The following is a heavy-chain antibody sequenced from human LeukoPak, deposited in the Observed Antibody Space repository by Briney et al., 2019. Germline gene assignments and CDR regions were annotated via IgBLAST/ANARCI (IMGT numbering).Heavy chain of an antibody. D-gene: IGHD2-2*01. Sequence: GGSLRLSCAASGFTVSSNYMSWVRQAPGKGLEWVSVIYSGGSTYYADSVKGRFTISRDNSKNTLYLQMNSLRAEDTAMYYCGGTIVVVPAAHSYYYYYMDVWGKGTTVTVSS. J-gene: IGHJ6*03. CDR2: IYSGGST. CDR1: GFTVSSNY. CDR3: GGTIVVVPAAHSYYYYYMDV. V-gene: IGHV3-53*01.